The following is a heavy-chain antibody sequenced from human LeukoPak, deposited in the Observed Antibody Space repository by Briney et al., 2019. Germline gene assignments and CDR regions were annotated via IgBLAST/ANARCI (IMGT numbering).Heavy chain of an antibody. CDR2: IYYSGST. CDR3: ARHPEGGAAARFDP. J-gene: IGHJ5*02. Sequence: SETLSLTCTVSGGSISSYYWSWIRQPPGKGLEWIGYIYYSGSTNYNPSLKSRVTISVDTSKNQFSLKLSSVTAADTAVYYCARHPEGGAAARFDPWGQGTLVTVSS. CDR1: GGSISSYY. D-gene: IGHD6-13*01. V-gene: IGHV4-59*08.